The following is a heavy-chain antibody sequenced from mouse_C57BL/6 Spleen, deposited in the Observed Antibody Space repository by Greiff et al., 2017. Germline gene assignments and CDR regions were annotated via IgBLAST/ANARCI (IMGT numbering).Heavy chain of an antibody. V-gene: IGHV5-9-1*02. CDR1: GFTFSSYA. Sequence: EVMLVESGEGLVKPGGSLKLSCAASGFTFSSYAMSWVRQTPEKRLEWVAYISSGGDYIYYADTVKGRFTISRDNARNTLYLQMSSLKSEDTAMYYWTRDGGTTVVATGGYAMDYWGQGTSVTVSS. J-gene: IGHJ4*01. CDR3: TRDGGTTVVATGGYAMDY. CDR2: ISSGGDYI. D-gene: IGHD1-1*01.